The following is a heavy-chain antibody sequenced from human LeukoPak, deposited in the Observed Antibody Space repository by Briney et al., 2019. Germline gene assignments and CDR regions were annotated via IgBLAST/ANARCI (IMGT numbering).Heavy chain of an antibody. D-gene: IGHD3-10*01. CDR3: ARAWGVEPIDY. CDR2: IYSSGST. V-gene: IGHV4-4*07. J-gene: IGHJ4*02. CDR1: GGSINNYY. Sequence: SETLSLTCTVSGGSINNYYWNWIRQPAGKGLEWIGRIYSSGSTNYNPSLKSRVTMSVDTSKNQFSLKLSSVTAADTAVYYCARAWGVEPIDYWGQGTLVTVSS.